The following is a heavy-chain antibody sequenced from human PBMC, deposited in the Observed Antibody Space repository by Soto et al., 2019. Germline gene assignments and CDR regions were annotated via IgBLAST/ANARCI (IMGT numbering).Heavy chain of an antibody. Sequence: QVQLQESGPGLVKPSETLSLTCTVSGGSISSYYWSWIRQPPGKGLEWIGFIYYSGRTSYNPSLKSRVTISVDTSKNQFTLKVSSVTAADTAVYYCARGTSALEFDYWGQGTLVTVSS. CDR2: IYYSGRT. CDR1: GGSISSYY. CDR3: ARGTSALEFDY. V-gene: IGHV4-59*08. D-gene: IGHD1-1*01. J-gene: IGHJ4*02.